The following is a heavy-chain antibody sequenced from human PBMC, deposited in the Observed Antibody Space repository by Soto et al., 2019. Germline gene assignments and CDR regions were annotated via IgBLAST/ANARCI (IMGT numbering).Heavy chain of an antibody. CDR1: GFTFSNAW. Sequence: GGSLRLSCAASGFTFSNAWMSWVRQAPGKGLEWVGRIKSKTDGGTTDYAAPVKGRFTISRDDSKNTLYLQMNSLKTEDTAVYYCTSGVTIFFTEHSYYMDVWGKGTTVTVSS. CDR2: IKSKTDGGTT. V-gene: IGHV3-15*01. CDR3: TSGVTIFFTEHSYYMDV. J-gene: IGHJ6*03. D-gene: IGHD3-3*01.